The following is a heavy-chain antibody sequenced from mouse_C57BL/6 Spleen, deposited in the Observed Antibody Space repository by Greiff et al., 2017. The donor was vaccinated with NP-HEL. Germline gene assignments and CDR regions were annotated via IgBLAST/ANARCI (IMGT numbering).Heavy chain of an antibody. CDR3: AGGGYDYDGSWFAY. V-gene: IGHV1-76*01. Sequence: QVQLQQSGAELVRPGASVKLSCKASGYTFTDYYINWVKQRPGQGLEWIARIYPGSGNTYYNEKFKGKATLTAEKSSSTAYMQLSSLTSEDSAVYFCAGGGYDYDGSWFAYWGQGTLVTVSA. CDR1: GYTFTDYY. J-gene: IGHJ3*01. D-gene: IGHD2-4*01. CDR2: IYPGSGNT.